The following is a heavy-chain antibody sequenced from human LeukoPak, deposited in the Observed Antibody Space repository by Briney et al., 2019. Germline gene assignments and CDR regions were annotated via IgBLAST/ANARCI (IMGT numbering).Heavy chain of an antibody. CDR1: GFTFSSYE. Sequence: GGSLRLSCAASGFTFSSYEMNWVRQAPGKGLEWVSYISSSGSTIYYADSVKGRFTISRDNAKNSLYLQMNSLRAEDTAIYYCVRDLQRHYLGVAVAGRRRWFDPWGQGTLVTVSS. CDR2: ISSSGSTI. J-gene: IGHJ5*02. CDR3: VRDLQRHYLGVAVAGRRRWFDP. D-gene: IGHD6-13*01. V-gene: IGHV3-48*03.